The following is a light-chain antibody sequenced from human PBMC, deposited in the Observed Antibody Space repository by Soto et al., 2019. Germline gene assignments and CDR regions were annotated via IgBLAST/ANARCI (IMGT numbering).Light chain of an antibody. Sequence: DIVMTQSPLSLPVTPGEPASLSCRSSQSLLHSNGYNYLDWYLQKPGQSPQLLIYLGSNRASGVPDRFSGSVSGTDFTLKISRVEAEDVGVYYCMQALQTPRTFGQGTKLEIK. J-gene: IGKJ2*01. CDR1: QSLLHSNGYNY. CDR3: MQALQTPRT. V-gene: IGKV2-28*01. CDR2: LGS.